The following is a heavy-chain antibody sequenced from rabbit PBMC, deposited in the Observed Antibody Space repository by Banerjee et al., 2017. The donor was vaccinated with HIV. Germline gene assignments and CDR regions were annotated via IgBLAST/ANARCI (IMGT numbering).Heavy chain of an antibody. J-gene: IGHJ4*01. V-gene: IGHV1S40*01. CDR2: IDSGSSGSA. CDR1: GFSFSSSYY. CDR3: ARMQDGTDFDL. D-gene: IGHD3-3*01. Sequence: QSLEESGGDLVKPGASLTLTCKASGFSFSSSYYICWVRQAPGKGLEWIACIDSGSSGSAYYANWAKGRFTISKTSSTSVTLQMTSLTAADTATYFCARMQDGTDFDLWGPGTLVTVS.